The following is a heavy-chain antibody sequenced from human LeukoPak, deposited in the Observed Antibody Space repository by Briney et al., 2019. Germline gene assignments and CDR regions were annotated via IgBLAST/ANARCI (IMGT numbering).Heavy chain of an antibody. J-gene: IGHJ3*02. D-gene: IGHD5-24*01. CDR1: GFTFSGST. CDR3: TTDQFNSFDI. V-gene: IGHV3-73*01. Sequence: GGSLRLSCTASGFTFSGSTVHWVRQASGKGLEWVGRMRSKANSFVTTYTTSVQGRFTISRGDSKNTAYLRMNSLRTEDTALYYCTTDQFNSFDIWGRGTMVTVSS. CDR2: MRSKANSFVT.